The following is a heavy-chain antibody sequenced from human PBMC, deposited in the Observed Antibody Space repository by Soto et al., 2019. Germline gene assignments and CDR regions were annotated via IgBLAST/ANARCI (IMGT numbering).Heavy chain of an antibody. J-gene: IGHJ4*02. V-gene: IGHV3-64D*06. Sequence: VGSLRLSCSTSGFTFSSYAMHWVRQAPGKGLEYVSAISSNGGSTYYADSVKGRFTISRDNSKNTLYLQMSSLRAEDTAVYYCVKDRAYSGSYLFDYWGQGTLVTVSS. CDR2: ISSNGGST. CDR3: VKDRAYSGSYLFDY. CDR1: GFTFSSYA. D-gene: IGHD1-26*01.